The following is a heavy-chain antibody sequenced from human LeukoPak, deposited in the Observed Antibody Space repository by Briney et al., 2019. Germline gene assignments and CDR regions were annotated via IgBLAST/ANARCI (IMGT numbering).Heavy chain of an antibody. J-gene: IGHJ4*02. V-gene: IGHV3-66*01. Sequence: DPGGSLRLSCAASGFTVSSNYMNWARQAPGKGLEWVSVLYSGGTTYYADSVKGRFTISRDNSKNTLYLQMNSLRVEDTAVYYCTTDTHLVTYYYDSSDPHRRGGQGTLVTVSS. D-gene: IGHD3-22*01. CDR1: GFTVSSNY. CDR2: LYSGGTT. CDR3: TTDTHLVTYYYDSSDPHRR.